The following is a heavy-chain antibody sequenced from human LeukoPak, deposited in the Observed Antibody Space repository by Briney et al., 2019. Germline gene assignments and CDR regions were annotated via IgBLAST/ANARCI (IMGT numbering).Heavy chain of an antibody. Sequence: SETLSLTCAVYGGSFSGYYWSWIRQPPGKGLEWIGEINHSGSTNYNPSLKSRVTISVDTSKNQFSLKLGSVTAADPAVYYCARGFAPVYEVPAAIWYYWGQGTLVTVSS. V-gene: IGHV4-34*01. CDR1: GGSFSGYY. CDR2: INHSGST. CDR3: ARGFAPVYEVPAAIWYY. J-gene: IGHJ4*02. D-gene: IGHD2-2*01.